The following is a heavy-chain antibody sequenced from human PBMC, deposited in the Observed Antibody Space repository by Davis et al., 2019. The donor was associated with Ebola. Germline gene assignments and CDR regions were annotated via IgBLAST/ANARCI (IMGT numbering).Heavy chain of an antibody. D-gene: IGHD6-19*01. CDR3: ARDRQWLDYGMDV. V-gene: IGHV3-30*03. CDR2: ISYDGSNK. Sequence: GGSLRLSCAASGFTFSSYGIHWVRQAPGKGLEWVALISYDGSNKYYADSVKGRFTISRDNAKNTLYLQMNSLRAEDTAVYYCARDRQWLDYGMDVWGQGTTVTVSS. CDR1: GFTFSSYG. J-gene: IGHJ6*02.